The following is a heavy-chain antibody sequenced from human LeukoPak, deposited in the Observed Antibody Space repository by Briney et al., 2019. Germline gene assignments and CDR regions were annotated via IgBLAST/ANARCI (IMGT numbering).Heavy chain of an antibody. V-gene: IGHV4-39*07. D-gene: IGHD3-10*01. CDR1: GGSISSSSYY. CDR2: IYYSGST. CDR3: ARLVRGVRGVNWFDP. Sequence: SETLSLTCTVSGGSISSSSYYWGWIRQPPGKGLEWIGSIYYSGSTNYNPSLKSRVTISVDTSKNQFSLKLSSVTAADTAVYYCARLVRGVRGVNWFDPWGQGTLVTVSS. J-gene: IGHJ5*02.